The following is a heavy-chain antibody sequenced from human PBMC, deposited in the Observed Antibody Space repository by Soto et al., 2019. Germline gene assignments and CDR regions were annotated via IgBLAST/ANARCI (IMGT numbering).Heavy chain of an antibody. J-gene: IGHJ4*02. Sequence: GGSLRLSCAASGFTFSSYGMHWVRQAPGKGLEWVAVISYDGSNKYYADSVKGRFTISRDNSKNTLYLQMNSLRAEDTAVYYCAKDRVTIFGVAPQPYFDYWGQGTLVTVSS. CDR1: GFTFSSYG. D-gene: IGHD3-3*01. CDR3: AKDRVTIFGVAPQPYFDY. V-gene: IGHV3-30*18. CDR2: ISYDGSNK.